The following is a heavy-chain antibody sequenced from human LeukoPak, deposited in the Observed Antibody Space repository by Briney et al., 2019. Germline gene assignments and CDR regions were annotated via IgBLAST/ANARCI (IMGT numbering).Heavy chain of an antibody. Sequence: GSSVKVSCKASGYTFTYRYLHWVRQAPGQALEWMGGITPLNGNTNYAPKFQDRVNITRDRSMSTAYMELSSLRSEDTAMYYCAIQEYCSGGSCYFVFDYWGQGTLVTVSS. V-gene: IGHV1-45*02. J-gene: IGHJ4*02. CDR2: ITPLNGNT. D-gene: IGHD2-15*01. CDR3: AIQEYCSGGSCYFVFDY. CDR1: GYTFTYRY.